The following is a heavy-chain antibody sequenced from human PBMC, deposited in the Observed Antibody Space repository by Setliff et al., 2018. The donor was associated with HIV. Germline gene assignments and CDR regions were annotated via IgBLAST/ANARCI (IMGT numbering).Heavy chain of an antibody. D-gene: IGHD3-9*01. CDR2: IYYSGST. CDR3: ARTDWARTSYYYYCGMNV. Sequence: PSETLSLTCAVSGYSISSSHWWGWIRQPPGKGLEWIGYIYYSGSTNYNPSLKSRATMSVDTSNNRFSLKLSSVTAADTAVYYCARTDWARTSYYYYCGMNVWGQGTTVTVSS. CDR1: GYSISSSHW. V-gene: IGHV4-28*01. J-gene: IGHJ6*02.